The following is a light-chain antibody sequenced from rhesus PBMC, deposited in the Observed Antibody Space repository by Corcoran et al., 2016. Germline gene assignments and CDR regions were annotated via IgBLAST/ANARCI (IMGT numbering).Light chain of an antibody. J-gene: IGKJ4*01. CDR1: QSLVHSDGKIY. Sequence: EVVMTQSLLSLPVTLGQPAFISCRSSQSLVHSDGKIYLNWLQQKPGQPPRRLIYQVSNRDSWVPERISGSGAGTDSTLQISRVEAEYVGIYYCMQGTHRPPLTFGGGTKVELK. V-gene: IGKV2S8*01. CDR2: QVS. CDR3: MQGTHRPPLT.